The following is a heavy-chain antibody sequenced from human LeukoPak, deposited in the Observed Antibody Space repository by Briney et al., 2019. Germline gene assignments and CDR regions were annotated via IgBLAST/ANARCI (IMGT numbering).Heavy chain of an antibody. CDR3: ARVRHDPLEYGYYMDV. Sequence: SETLSLTCTTSGVSISRFYWTWIRQTPAKGLEWIGEINQTGKTNYNPSLTDYNPSLKSRVTISVDSSRNQLSLKVISVTAADTGVYYCARVRHDPLEYGYYMDVWGTGTTVTVSS. J-gene: IGHJ6*03. CDR1: GVSISRFY. D-gene: IGHD2-2*01. CDR2: INQTGKT. V-gene: IGHV4-59*12.